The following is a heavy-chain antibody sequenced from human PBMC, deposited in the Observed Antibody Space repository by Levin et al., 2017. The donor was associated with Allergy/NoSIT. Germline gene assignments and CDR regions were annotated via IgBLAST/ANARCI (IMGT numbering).Heavy chain of an antibody. CDR1: GYTLTELS. V-gene: IGHV1-24*01. CDR2: FDPEDGET. J-gene: IGHJ5*02. D-gene: IGHD4-11*01. CDR3: ATSATVTTLNWFDP. Sequence: ASVKVSCKVSGYTLTELSMHWVRQAPGKGLEWMGGFDPEDGETIYAQKFQGRVTMTEDTSTDTAYMELSSLRSEDTAVYYCATSATVTTLNWFDPWGQGTLVTVSS.